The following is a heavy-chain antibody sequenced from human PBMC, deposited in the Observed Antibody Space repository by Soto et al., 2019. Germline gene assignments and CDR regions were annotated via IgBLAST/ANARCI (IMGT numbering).Heavy chain of an antibody. CDR1: GYTFNDFG. CDR3: AGDIAFDTGY. J-gene: IGHJ4*02. Sequence: QVHLLQSGAEVQKPGASVKVSCKTSGYTFNDFGITWVRQAPGLGLEWLGWIYSKAGKMNFAPKFHSRVLMTTVTSTIAACLELSSLTFGVSAMYFCAGDIAFDTGYWCPGTLVTVS. V-gene: IGHV1-18*01. D-gene: IGHD2-15*01. CDR2: IYSKAGKM.